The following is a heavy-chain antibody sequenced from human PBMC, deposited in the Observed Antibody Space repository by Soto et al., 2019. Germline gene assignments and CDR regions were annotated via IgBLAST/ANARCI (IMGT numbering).Heavy chain of an antibody. J-gene: IGHJ4*02. CDR3: ARGPDYEGYFDY. V-gene: IGHV1-69*12. D-gene: IGHD4-17*01. CDR2: IILPFGTA. Sequence: QVRLVQSGAEVKKPGSSVKVSCKASGGTFSNYAISWVRQAPGQGLEWMGGIILPFGTANYAEKFQDRVSITAEESMTTTYMELRCLRSEDTAVYYCARGPDYEGYFDYWGQGTLVTVSS. CDR1: GGTFSNYA.